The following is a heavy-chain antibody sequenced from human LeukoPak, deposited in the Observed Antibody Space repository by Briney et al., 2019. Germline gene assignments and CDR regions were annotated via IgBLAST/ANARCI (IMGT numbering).Heavy chain of an antibody. J-gene: IGHJ6*02. V-gene: IGHV3-23*01. CDR3: ATPLVVVPAADYYYYGMDV. D-gene: IGHD2-2*01. CDR1: GFTFSSYA. CDR2: ISGSGGST. Sequence: GGSLGLSCAASGFTFSSYAMSWVRQAPGKGLEWVSAISGSGGSTYYADSVKGRFTISRDNSKNTLYLQMNSLRAEDTAVYYCATPLVVVPAADYYYYGMDVWGQGTTVTVSS.